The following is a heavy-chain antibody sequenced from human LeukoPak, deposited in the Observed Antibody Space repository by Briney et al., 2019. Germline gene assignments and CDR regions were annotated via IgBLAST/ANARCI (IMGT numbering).Heavy chain of an antibody. CDR3: AKNLGRYRNNYFDY. V-gene: IGHV3-23*01. J-gene: IGHJ4*02. CDR1: GFTFHSYA. CDR2: ISGSGGGT. D-gene: IGHD7-27*01. Sequence: PGGSLRLSCAHSGFTFHSYAMSWVRQAPEKGLEWVATISGSGGGTYYADSVKGRFTISRDDSKNTLYLQMDSLRAEDMAVYYCAKNLGRYRNNYFDYWGQGTLVTVSS.